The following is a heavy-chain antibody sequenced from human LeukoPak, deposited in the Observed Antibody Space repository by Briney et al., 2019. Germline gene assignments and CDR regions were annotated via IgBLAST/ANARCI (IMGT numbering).Heavy chain of an antibody. V-gene: IGHV4-34*01. CDR1: GGSFSGYY. CDR3: ARELLRYFDWLLPRGNWFDP. Sequence: SETLSLTCAVYGGSFSGYYWSWIRQPPGKGLEWIGEINHSGSTNYNPSLKSRVTISVDTSKNQFSLKLSSVTAADTAVYYCARELLRYFDWLLPRGNWFDPWGQGTLVTVSS. J-gene: IGHJ5*02. CDR2: INHSGST. D-gene: IGHD3-9*01.